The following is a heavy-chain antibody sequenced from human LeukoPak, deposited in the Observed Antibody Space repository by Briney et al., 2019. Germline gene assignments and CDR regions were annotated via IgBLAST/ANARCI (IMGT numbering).Heavy chain of an antibody. J-gene: IGHJ4*02. D-gene: IGHD3-3*01. CDR1: GYTFSSYW. Sequence: GESLKISCQGSGYTFSSYWIGWVRQMPGKGLEWMGIIYPGDSDTRYSPSLQGQVTISVDTSIGTAYLQWSSLKASDTAIYYCARQNDFRLDYWGQGTLVTVSS. CDR3: ARQNDFRLDY. V-gene: IGHV5-51*01. CDR2: IYPGDSDT.